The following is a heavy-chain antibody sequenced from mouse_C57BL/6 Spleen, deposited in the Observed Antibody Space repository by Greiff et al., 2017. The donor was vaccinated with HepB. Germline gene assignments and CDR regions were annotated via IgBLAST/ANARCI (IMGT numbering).Heavy chain of an antibody. CDR2: INPSSGYT. J-gene: IGHJ4*01. Sequence: QVQLQQSGAELARPGASVKMSCKASGYTFTSYTMHWVKQRPGQGLEWIGYINPSSGYTKYNQKFKDKATLTADKSSSTAYMQLSSLTSEDSAVYYCARDYYGSSYSYAMDYWGQGTSVTVSS. V-gene: IGHV1-4*01. D-gene: IGHD1-1*01. CDR3: ARDYYGSSYSYAMDY. CDR1: GYTFTSYT.